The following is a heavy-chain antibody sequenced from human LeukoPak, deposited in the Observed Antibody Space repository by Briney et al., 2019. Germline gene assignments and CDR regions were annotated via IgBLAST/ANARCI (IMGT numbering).Heavy chain of an antibody. CDR1: GFTFTDHG. J-gene: IGHJ4*02. D-gene: IGHD2-2*02. CDR2: ITGSGALT. CDR3: AKGGCSSTSCYKGY. V-gene: IGHV3-23*01. Sequence: PGGSLRLSCAGSGFTFTDHGMNWVRQAPGKGLEWVSTITGSGALTYYADSVKGRFTISRDNSKNTLYLQMNSLRAEDTAVYYCAKGGCSSTSCYKGYWGQGTLVTVSS.